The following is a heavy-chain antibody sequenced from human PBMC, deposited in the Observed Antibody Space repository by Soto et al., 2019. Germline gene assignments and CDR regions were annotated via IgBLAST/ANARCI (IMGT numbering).Heavy chain of an antibody. J-gene: IGHJ3*02. Sequence: QVQLVQSGAEVKKPGASVKVSCKASGYTFSNYALHWVRQAPGERLEWMGWINAGNGNTKYSQKFQGRVTITRDTAASTAYMELSRLRSEDTAVYYCARAYYDLLKGYSQDAFDIWGQGTVVTVSS. V-gene: IGHV1-3*01. D-gene: IGHD3-9*01. CDR3: ARAYYDLLKGYSQDAFDI. CDR1: GYTFSNYA. CDR2: INAGNGNT.